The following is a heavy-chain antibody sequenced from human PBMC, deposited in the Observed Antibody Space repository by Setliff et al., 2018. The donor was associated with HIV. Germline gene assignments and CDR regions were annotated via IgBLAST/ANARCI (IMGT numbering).Heavy chain of an antibody. CDR3: TTDGSYDILTGPTPGAFDI. CDR1: GYSFTTSG. CDR2: INIRSGNT. J-gene: IGHJ3*02. D-gene: IGHD3-9*01. Sequence: ASVKVSCKASGYSFTTSGVSWVRQAPGQGLEWMGWINIRSGNTNYAQNFQGRVTMTEDTSTDTAYMELSSLRSEDTAVYYCTTDGSYDILTGPTPGAFDIWGQGTMVTVSS. V-gene: IGHV1-18*01.